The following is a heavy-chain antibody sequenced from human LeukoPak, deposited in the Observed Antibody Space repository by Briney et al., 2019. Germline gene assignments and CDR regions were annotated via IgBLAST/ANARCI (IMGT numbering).Heavy chain of an antibody. Sequence: ASVKVSCKASGYTFTGCYMHWVRQAPGQGLEWMGWINPNSGGTNYAQKLQGRVTMTTDTSTSTAYMELRSLRSDDTAVYYCATTTVLLGAFDIWGQGTMVTVSS. V-gene: IGHV1-2*02. CDR1: GYTFTGCY. J-gene: IGHJ3*02. D-gene: IGHD3-10*01. CDR3: ATTTVLLGAFDI. CDR2: INPNSGGT.